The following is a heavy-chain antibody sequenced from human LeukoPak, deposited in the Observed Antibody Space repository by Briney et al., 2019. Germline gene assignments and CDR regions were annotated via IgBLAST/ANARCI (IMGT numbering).Heavy chain of an antibody. J-gene: IGHJ4*02. D-gene: IGHD4-17*01. CDR3: AREINDYGDGYFDY. Sequence: GGSLRLSCAASGFTFSSYWMSWVRQAPGKGLEWVANIKQDGSEKYYVDSVKGRFTISRDNAKNTLYLQMNSLRAEDTAVYYCAREINDYGDGYFDYWGQRTLVTVSS. CDR2: IKQDGSEK. CDR1: GFTFSSYW. V-gene: IGHV3-7*01.